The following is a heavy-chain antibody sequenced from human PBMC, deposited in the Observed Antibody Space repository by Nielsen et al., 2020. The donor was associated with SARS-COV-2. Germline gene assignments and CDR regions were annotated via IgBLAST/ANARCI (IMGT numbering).Heavy chain of an antibody. CDR2: ISSSGSNI. J-gene: IGHJ6*03. D-gene: IGHD3-10*01. CDR1: GFSFTDYY. Sequence: GESLKISCAASGFSFTDYYMKWIRQAPGKGLEWVSYISSSGSNIYYADSVKGRFTISRDNAKNSLYLQMNSLRAEDTAVYYCARMAGRAMDVWGKGTTVTVSS. CDR3: ARMAGRAMDV. V-gene: IGHV3-11*04.